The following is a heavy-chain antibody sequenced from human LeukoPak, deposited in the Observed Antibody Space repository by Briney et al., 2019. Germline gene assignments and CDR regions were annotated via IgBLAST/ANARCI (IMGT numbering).Heavy chain of an antibody. Sequence: SQTLSLTCAISGDSVSSNSAAWNRIRQSPSRGLEWLGRTYYRSKWNNDYAVSVKSRIIINPDTSENQVSLQLNSVTPEDTAVYYCARSRGAIVDYWGQGTLVTVSS. CDR1: GDSVSSNSAA. V-gene: IGHV6-1*01. CDR3: ARSRGAIVDY. CDR2: TYYRSKWNN. J-gene: IGHJ4*02.